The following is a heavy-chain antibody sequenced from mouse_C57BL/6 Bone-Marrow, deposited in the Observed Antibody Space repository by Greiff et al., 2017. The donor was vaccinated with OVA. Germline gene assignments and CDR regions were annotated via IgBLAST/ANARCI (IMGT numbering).Heavy chain of an antibody. V-gene: IGHV1-15*01. J-gene: IGHJ2*01. CDR1: GYTFTDYE. CDR3: TRDDYDVDY. D-gene: IGHD2-4*01. Sequence: VKLLESGAELVRPGASVTLSCKASGYTFTDYEMHWVKQTPVHGLEWIGAIDPETGGTAYNQKFKGKAILTADKSSSTAYMELRSLTSEDSAVYYGTRDDYDVDYWGQGTTLTVSS. CDR2: IDPETGGT.